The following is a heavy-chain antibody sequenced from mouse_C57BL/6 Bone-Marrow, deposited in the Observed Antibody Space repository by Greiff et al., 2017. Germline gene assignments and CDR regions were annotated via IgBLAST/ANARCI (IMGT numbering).Heavy chain of an antibody. CDR1: GYTFTSYW. CDR2: IYPGNSDT. J-gene: IGHJ4*01. V-gene: IGHV1-5*01. D-gene: IGHD2-1*01. CDR3: TRCSYGNLLCDYAMDY. Sequence: EVQLQQSGTVLARPGASVKMSCKTSGYTFTSYWMHWVKQRPGQGLEWIGAIYPGNSDTSYNQKFKGKAKLTAVTSASTAYMELSSLTNEDSAVYYCTRCSYGNLLCDYAMDYWGQGTSVTVSS.